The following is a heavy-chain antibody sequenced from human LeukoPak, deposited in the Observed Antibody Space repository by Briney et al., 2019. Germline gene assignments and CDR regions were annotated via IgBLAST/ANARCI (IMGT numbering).Heavy chain of an antibody. CDR2: IYYSGST. J-gene: IGHJ4*02. Sequence: SETLSLTCAVSGYSISSRSYYWGWIRQPPGKGLEWIGIIYYSGSTYYNPSLKSRVTISVDTSKNQFSLKLNSVTAADTAVYYCARAPATAIPPDLHFDYWGQGTLVTVSS. CDR3: ARAPATAIPPDLHFDY. CDR1: GYSISSRSYY. D-gene: IGHD2-2*02. V-gene: IGHV4-39*07.